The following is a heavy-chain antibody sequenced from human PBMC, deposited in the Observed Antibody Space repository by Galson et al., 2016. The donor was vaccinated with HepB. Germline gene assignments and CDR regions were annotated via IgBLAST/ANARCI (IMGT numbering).Heavy chain of an antibody. J-gene: IGHJ6*02. V-gene: IGHV4-31*03. CDR3: ARVVLASTTDIISGVVSTRGDYYGSDV. D-gene: IGHD3-3*01. Sequence: TLSLTCSVSGGAITSGNYYWNWIRQHPGRGLEWIGHTSYSGRSDYSASLRSRVIISPDTSKNQFSLLLTSVTAADTAVYYCARVVLASTTDIISGVVSTRGDYYGSDVGGQGITVTVSS. CDR1: GGAITSGNYY. CDR2: TSYSGRS.